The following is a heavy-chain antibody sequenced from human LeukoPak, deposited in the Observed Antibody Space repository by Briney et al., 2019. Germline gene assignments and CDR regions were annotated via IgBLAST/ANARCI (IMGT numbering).Heavy chain of an antibody. Sequence: PSETLSLTCAVYGGSFSGYYWCWIRHPPGQGLEWIGEINHSGNTNYNPSLKSRVTISVDTSKNQFSLELSSVAAADPAVYYCARVSLFGWSGSDDAFDIWGQGTMVTVSS. CDR3: ARVSLFGWSGSDDAFDI. V-gene: IGHV4-34*01. CDR2: INHSGNT. CDR1: GGSFSGYY. J-gene: IGHJ3*02. D-gene: IGHD2-15*01.